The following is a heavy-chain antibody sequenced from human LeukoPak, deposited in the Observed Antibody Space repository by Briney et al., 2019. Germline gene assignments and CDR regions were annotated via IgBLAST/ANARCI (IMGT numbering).Heavy chain of an antibody. CDR3: ARDRLGWVDYFGSGSLYYFDY. Sequence: SETLSLTCAVYGGSFSGYYWSWIRQPPGKGLEWIGYIYYSGSTNYNPSLKSRVTISVDTSKNQFSLKLSSVTAADTAVYYCARDRLGWVDYFGSGSLYYFDYWGQGTLVTVSS. V-gene: IGHV4-59*01. CDR1: GGSFSGYY. J-gene: IGHJ4*02. D-gene: IGHD3-10*01. CDR2: IYYSGST.